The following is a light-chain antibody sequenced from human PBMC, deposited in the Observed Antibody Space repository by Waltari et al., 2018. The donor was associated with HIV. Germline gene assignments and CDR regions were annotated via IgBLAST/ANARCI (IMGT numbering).Light chain of an antibody. CDR1: QGVSSSY. V-gene: IGKV3-20*01. CDR2: GAS. J-gene: IGKJ4*01. CDR3: QQYGSSHT. Sequence: IVFTPTPVTLSLSPGERATLPCRANQGVSSSYLAWYQQKPGQAPRLLSYGASSRATGIPDRIRGSGSGTDFTLTSSRLEPEDVAVYYGQQYGSSHTLGGGTKVEIK.